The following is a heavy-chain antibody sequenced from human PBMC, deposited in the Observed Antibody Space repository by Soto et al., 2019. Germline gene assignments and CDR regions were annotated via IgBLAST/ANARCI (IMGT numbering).Heavy chain of an antibody. J-gene: IGHJ1*01. CDR2: IDPSDSYT. V-gene: IGHV5-10-1*01. D-gene: IGHD6-13*01. CDR3: ATHSSSSWYLTIGFQH. Sequence: PWQVLKISCRGSGYSFASYWIGWVRQMPGKGLEWMGRIDPSDSYTNYSPSFQGHVTISADKSISTAYLQWSSLKASDTAMYYCATHSSSSWYLTIGFQHWAQGILLTVHS. CDR1: GYSFASYW.